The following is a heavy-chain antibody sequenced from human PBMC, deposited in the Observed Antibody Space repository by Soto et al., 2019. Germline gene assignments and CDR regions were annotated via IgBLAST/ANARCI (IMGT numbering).Heavy chain of an antibody. CDR2: ISGSGSST. Sequence: EVQVLDSGGGLAQPGGSLRLSCAASGFTFNNYGMNWVRQAPGKGLEWVSAISGSGSSTYYADSVKGRFTISRDNSKNTLYLQMNSLRAEDTAVYYCAKDLYGVDYWGQRALVTVSS. CDR3: AKDLYGVDY. J-gene: IGHJ4*02. V-gene: IGHV3-23*01. D-gene: IGHD2-2*02. CDR1: GFTFNNYG.